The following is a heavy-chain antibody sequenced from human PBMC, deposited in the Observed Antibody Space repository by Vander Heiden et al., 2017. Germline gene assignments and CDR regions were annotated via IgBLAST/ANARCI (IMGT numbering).Heavy chain of an antibody. CDR2: ISYDESDK. J-gene: IGHJ3*02. CDR3: AKEGDWNDARGAFDI. V-gene: IGHV3-30*18. Sequence: QVQLGESGGGAVQPGRSLRLSCVASGFTFSNYDMHWVRQAPGKGLECVVLISYDESDKYYADSVRGRFTVSRNNSKNTLYLQINSLRAEDTAVYYCAKEGDWNDARGAFDIWGQGTLVTVSS. CDR1: GFTFSNYD. D-gene: IGHD1-1*01.